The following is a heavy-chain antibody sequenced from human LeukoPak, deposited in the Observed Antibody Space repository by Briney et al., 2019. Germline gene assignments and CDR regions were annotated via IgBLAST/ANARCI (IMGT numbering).Heavy chain of an antibody. CDR1: GFTFSDYY. Sequence: GGSLRLSCAASGFTFSDYYMSWIRQAPGKGLEWVSAISGSGGSTYYADSVKGRFTISRDNSKNTLYLQMNSLRAEDTAVYYCAKGLPAAPRGPCDYWGQGTLVTVSS. J-gene: IGHJ4*02. V-gene: IGHV3-23*01. CDR3: AKGLPAAPRGPCDY. D-gene: IGHD2-2*01. CDR2: ISGSGGST.